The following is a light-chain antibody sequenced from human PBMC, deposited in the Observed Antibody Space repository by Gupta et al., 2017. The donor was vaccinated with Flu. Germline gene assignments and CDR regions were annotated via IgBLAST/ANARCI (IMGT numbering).Light chain of an antibody. CDR3: MQALQTPLA. CDR2: LGS. J-gene: IGKJ5*01. CDR1: QSLLHSNGYNY. V-gene: IGKV2-28*01. Sequence: EIVMTQSPLSLPVTPGERAPISCRSSQSLLHSNGYNYLNWYLQKPGQSPQLLIYLGSNRASGVPDRFSGSGSGTDFTLKISRVEAEDVGVYYCMQALQTPLAFGQGTRLEIK.